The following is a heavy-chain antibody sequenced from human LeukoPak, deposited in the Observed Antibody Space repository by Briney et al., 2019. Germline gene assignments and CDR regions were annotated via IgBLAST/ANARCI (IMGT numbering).Heavy chain of an antibody. CDR2: ISAYTGST. CDR3: ARTVGATGVFDI. Sequence: GASVKVSCKASGYTFINYGLTWVRQAPGQGFEWMGWISAYTGSTNYAQKLQGRVTMPTDPSTSTAYMDLRSLRSDDTAVYYCARTVGATGVFDIWGQGTMVIVSS. V-gene: IGHV1-18*01. D-gene: IGHD1-26*01. CDR1: GYTFINYG. J-gene: IGHJ3*02.